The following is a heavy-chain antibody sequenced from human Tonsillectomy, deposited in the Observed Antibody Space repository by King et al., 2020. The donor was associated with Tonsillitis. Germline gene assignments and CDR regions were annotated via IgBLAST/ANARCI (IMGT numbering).Heavy chain of an antibody. D-gene: IGHD6-19*01. V-gene: IGHV3-48*03. J-gene: IGHJ4*02. CDR2: ISSGGSTI. CDR3: ARDRGGSGWAFDY. Sequence: QLVQSGGGLVQPGGSLRLSCAASGFTFSSHEMNWVRQAPGKGLEWVSYISSGGSTIYYAESVKGRFTISRDNANNLLYLQMNSLRVEDPAVYYCARDRGGSGWAFDYWGQGTLVTVSS. CDR1: GFTFSSHE.